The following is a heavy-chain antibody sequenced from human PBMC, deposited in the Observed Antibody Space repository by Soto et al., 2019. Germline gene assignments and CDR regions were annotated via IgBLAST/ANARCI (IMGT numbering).Heavy chain of an antibody. CDR2: INAGNGNT. CDR1: GYTFTNYA. V-gene: IGHV1-3*01. J-gene: IGHJ6*02. D-gene: IGHD3-22*01. Sequence: ASVKVSCKASGYTFTNYAMHWVRQAPGQRLEWMGWINAGNGNTRYSQKFQGRVTITRDTSASTVYMELSSLRSEDTAVNYCARDGADYQESSAMDVWGQGTTVTVSS. CDR3: ARDGADYQESSAMDV.